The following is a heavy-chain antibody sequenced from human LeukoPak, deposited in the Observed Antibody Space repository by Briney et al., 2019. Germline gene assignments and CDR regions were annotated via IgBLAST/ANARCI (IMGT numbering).Heavy chain of an antibody. Sequence: PSETLSLTCTVSGGSISSHYWSWVRQPPGRGLEWIGYIYYNGRTDYNPSLKSRVTISIDTSNNQFSLKLNSVTAADTAVYYCAGDTXTVFDPWGQGTLVTVSS. CDR2: IYYNGRT. CDR1: GGSISSHY. V-gene: IGHV4-59*11. D-gene: IGHD2-21*02. CDR3: AGDTXTVFDP. J-gene: IGHJ5*02.